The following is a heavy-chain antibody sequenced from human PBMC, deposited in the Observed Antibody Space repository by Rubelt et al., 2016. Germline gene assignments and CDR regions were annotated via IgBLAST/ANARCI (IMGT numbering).Heavy chain of an antibody. CDR2: IIPILGIA. CDR1: GGTFSSYA. J-gene: IGHJ5*02. D-gene: IGHD4-11*01. CDR3: ARGGSNYDWFDP. V-gene: IGHV1-69*04. Sequence: QVQLVQSGAEVKNPGSSVKVSCKASGGTFSSYAISWVRQAPGQGLEWMGRIIPILGIANYAQKFQGRVPMTRDSSTSTVDMGLSSLRSQDTAVYYCARGGSNYDWFDPWGQGTLVTVSS.